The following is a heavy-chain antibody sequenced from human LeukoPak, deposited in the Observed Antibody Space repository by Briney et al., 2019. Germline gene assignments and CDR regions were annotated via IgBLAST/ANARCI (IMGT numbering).Heavy chain of an antibody. Sequence: GGSLRLSCVASGFTFSSYWMSWVRQAPGKGLEWVANVKQDGSEKYYVDSVKGRFTISRDNAKKSLYLEMNSLRVEDTALYYCARKVGDYWGQGTLVTVSS. CDR3: ARKVGDY. CDR1: GFTFSSYW. CDR2: VKQDGSEK. J-gene: IGHJ4*02. V-gene: IGHV3-7*01. D-gene: IGHD3-10*01.